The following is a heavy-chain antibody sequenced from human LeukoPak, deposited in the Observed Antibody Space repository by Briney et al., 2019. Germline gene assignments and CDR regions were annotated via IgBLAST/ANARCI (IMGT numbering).Heavy chain of an antibody. D-gene: IGHD3-3*01. J-gene: IGHJ3*01. CDR1: GFNFGPYW. CDR2: MSDIGPNT. Sequence: PGGSLRLSCAASGFNFGPYWMSWVRQSPGKGLEWVSSMSDIGPNTYYADSVKGRFTISRDTSKNTLFLQMNSLRAEDTALYFCARRLSLRFDSFAVWGPGTVVTVSS. CDR3: ARRLSLRFDSFAV. V-gene: IGHV3-23*01.